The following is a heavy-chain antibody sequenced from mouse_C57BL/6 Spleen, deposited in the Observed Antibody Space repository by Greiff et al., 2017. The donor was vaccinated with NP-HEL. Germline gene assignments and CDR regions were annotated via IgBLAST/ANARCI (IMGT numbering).Heavy chain of an antibody. CDR2: INPNNGGT. J-gene: IGHJ3*01. CDR1: GYTFTDYY. Sequence: EVQLQQSGPELVKPGASVQISCKASGYTFTDYYMNWVKQSHGKSLEWIGDINPNNGGTSYNQKFKGKATLTVDKSSSTAYMELRSLTSEDSAVYYCAREGGITPAWFAYWGQGTLVTVSA. V-gene: IGHV1-26*01. CDR3: AREGGITPAWFAY. D-gene: IGHD1-1*01.